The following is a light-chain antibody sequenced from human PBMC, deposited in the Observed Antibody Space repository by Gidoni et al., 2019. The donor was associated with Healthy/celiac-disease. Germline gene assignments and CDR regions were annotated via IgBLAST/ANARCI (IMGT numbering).Light chain of an antibody. V-gene: IGKV1-39*01. J-gene: IGKJ2*01. CDR1: QSISSY. CDR2: DAS. Sequence: DIKMTQSPSSLSASVVDRVTINFRASQSISSYLNWYQQKPGKTPKLLIYDASSLQSGVPSRFSGSGSGTDFTLTISSLQPEDVATYYCQQSYSTPYTFGQGTKLEIK. CDR3: QQSYSTPYT.